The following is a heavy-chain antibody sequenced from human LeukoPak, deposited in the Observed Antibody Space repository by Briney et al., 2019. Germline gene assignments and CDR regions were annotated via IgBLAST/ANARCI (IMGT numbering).Heavy chain of an antibody. CDR1: GFTFSSYS. CDR3: AKDKGIAAAGDTDY. Sequence: GGSLRLSCAASGFTFSSYSMNWVRQAPGKGLEWVSSISSSSSYIYYADSVKGRFTISRDNAKNSLYLQMNSLRAEDTAVYYCAKDKGIAAAGDTDYWGQGTLVTVSS. D-gene: IGHD6-13*01. V-gene: IGHV3-21*01. J-gene: IGHJ4*02. CDR2: ISSSSSYI.